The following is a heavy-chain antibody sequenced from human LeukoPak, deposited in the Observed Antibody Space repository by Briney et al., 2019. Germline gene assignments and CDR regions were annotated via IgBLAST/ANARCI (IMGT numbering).Heavy chain of an antibody. J-gene: IGHJ4*02. V-gene: IGHV4-38-2*02. D-gene: IGHD3-22*01. Sequence: PSETLSLTCTVSGYSFSSGYGWGWIRQPPGKGLEWFASIYHSGSTYYNPSVKIRVTISVGTSKNQFSLKLSSVTAADTAVYYCARDPAYYYDCSGYMVYWGQGTLVTVSS. CDR3: ARDPAYYYDCSGYMVY. CDR1: GYSFSSGYG. CDR2: IYHSGST.